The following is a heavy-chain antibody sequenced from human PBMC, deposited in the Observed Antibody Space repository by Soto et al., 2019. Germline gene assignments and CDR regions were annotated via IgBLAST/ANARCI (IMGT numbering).Heavy chain of an antibody. Sequence: GSLRLSCAASGFTFSSYGMHWVRQAPGKGLEWVAVIWYDGSNKYYADSVKGRFTISRDNSKNTLYLQMNSLRAEDTAVYYCARDRVGGMTYQDAFDIWGQGTMVNVSS. V-gene: IGHV3-33*01. CDR3: ARDRVGGMTYQDAFDI. CDR1: GFTFSSYG. D-gene: IGHD3-16*01. J-gene: IGHJ3*02. CDR2: IWYDGSNK.